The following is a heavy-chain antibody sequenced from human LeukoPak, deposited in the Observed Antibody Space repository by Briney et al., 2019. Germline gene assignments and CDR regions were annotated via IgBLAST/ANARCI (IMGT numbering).Heavy chain of an antibody. CDR3: AREAWDAFDI. Sequence: GASVKVSCKASGYTFTGYYIHWVRQAPGQGLEWMGRINPNIGGTNYAQKFQGRVTMTRDTSISTVYMELSRLRSDDTAVYFCAREAWDAFDIWGQGTMVTVSS. CDR2: INPNIGGT. J-gene: IGHJ3*02. V-gene: IGHV1-2*06. CDR1: GYTFTGYY.